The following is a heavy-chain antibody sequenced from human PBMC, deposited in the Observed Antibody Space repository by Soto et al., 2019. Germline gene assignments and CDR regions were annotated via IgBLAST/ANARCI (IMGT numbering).Heavy chain of an antibody. D-gene: IGHD3-10*01. V-gene: IGHV3-7*01. J-gene: IGHJ4*02. CDR1: GFTFSSSW. CDR3: SRDPGFGAIDY. CDR2: INPDGSVA. Sequence: GGSLRLSCAASGFTFSSSWMAWVRQAPGKGLEWVALINPDGSVASYVGSVRGRFIISRDNAQNSLYLQMNSVSAEDTAVYYCSRDPGFGAIDYWGQGTLVTVSS.